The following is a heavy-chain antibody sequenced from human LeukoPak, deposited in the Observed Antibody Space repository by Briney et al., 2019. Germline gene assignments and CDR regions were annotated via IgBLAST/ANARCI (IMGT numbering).Heavy chain of an antibody. V-gene: IGHV1-2*02. J-gene: IGHJ6*03. Sequence: ASVKVSCKASGYTFTDYYMHWVRQAPGQGLEWMGWINPNSGGTDYAQKFQGRVTMARDMSISTSYMELSRLRSDDTAVYYCARTVNPYYYYYMDVWGKGTTVTVSS. CDR2: INPNSGGT. CDR3: ARTVNPYYYYYMDV. D-gene: IGHD1-14*01. CDR1: GYTFTDYY.